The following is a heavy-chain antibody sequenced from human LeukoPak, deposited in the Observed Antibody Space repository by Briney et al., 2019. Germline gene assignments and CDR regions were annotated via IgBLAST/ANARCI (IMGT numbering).Heavy chain of an antibody. V-gene: IGHV1-2*02. CDR1: GYTFTGYY. CDR3: ARTYYYDSSGQMDV. J-gene: IGHJ6*04. Sequence: ASVKVSCKASGYTFTGYYMHWVRQAPGQGLEWMGWINPNSGGTNYAQKFQGRVTMTRDTSISTAYMELSRLRSDDTAVYYCARTYYYDSSGQMDVWGKGTTVTVSS. CDR2: INPNSGGT. D-gene: IGHD3-22*01.